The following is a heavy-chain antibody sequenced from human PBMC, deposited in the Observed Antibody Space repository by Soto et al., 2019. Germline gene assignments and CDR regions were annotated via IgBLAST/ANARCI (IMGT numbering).Heavy chain of an antibody. Sequence: QVQLQESGPGLVKPSGTLSLTCTVSGGSTSSSNWWSWVRQPPGKGLEWIGEIYHSGSTNYNPSLQSRVTISVDKAEIQFSLKMRSVTAADTAVYYCARSPSSSWYGGGAFDIWGQGTMVTVSS. J-gene: IGHJ3*02. CDR1: GGSTSSSNW. CDR2: IYHSGST. V-gene: IGHV4-4*02. D-gene: IGHD6-13*01. CDR3: ARSPSSSWYGGGAFDI.